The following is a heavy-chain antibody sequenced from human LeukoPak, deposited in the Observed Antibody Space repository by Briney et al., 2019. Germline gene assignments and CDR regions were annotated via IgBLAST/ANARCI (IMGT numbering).Heavy chain of an antibody. CDR2: MYYSGNT. Sequence: SQTLSLTCTVSGGSISNHFWSWIRQPPGKGLEWIGFMYYSGNTNYNPSHKSRVTISVDTSKNQFSLRLSSVTAADMAVYYCARVISGFYAFDIWGQGTMVTVSS. D-gene: IGHD3-22*01. V-gene: IGHV4-59*11. J-gene: IGHJ3*02. CDR1: GGSISNHF. CDR3: ARVISGFYAFDI.